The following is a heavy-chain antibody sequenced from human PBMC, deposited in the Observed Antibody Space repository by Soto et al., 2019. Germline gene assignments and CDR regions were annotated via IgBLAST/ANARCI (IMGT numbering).Heavy chain of an antibody. CDR2: ISSSGSTI. D-gene: IGHD3-3*01. J-gene: IGHJ6*02. V-gene: IGHV3-48*03. CDR3: ARGKSQYYDFWSGYYTNYYYGMDV. CDR1: GFTFSSYD. Sequence: EVQLLESGGGLVQPGGSLRLSCAASGFTFSSYDMNWVRQAPGKGLEWVSYISSSGSTIYYADSVKGRFTISRDNSKNSRYQQMNSLRAEDTAVYYCARGKSQYYDFWSGYYTNYYYGMDVWGQGTTVTVSS.